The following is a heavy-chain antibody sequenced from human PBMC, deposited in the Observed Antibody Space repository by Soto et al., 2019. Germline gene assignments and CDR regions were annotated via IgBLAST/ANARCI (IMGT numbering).Heavy chain of an antibody. CDR2: ISSSSSSR. D-gene: IGHD2-8*01. V-gene: IGHV3-48*03. Sequence: EVQLVESGGGLVQPGGSLRLSCAASGFTFSSYEMNWVRQAPGRGLEWVSDISSSSSSRYYADSVKGRFTISRDNAKNSLYLQMNSLRAEDTAVYYCARDLGVGEAGVEYWGQGTLVTVPS. J-gene: IGHJ4*02. CDR3: ARDLGVGEAGVEY. CDR1: GFTFSSYE.